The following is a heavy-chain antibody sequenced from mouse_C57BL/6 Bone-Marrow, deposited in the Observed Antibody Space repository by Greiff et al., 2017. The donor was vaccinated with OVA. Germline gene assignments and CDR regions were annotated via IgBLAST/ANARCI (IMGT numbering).Heavy chain of an antibody. CDR1: GYTFTSYG. Sequence: QVQLQQSGAELARPGASVKLSCKASGYTFTSYGISWVKQRTGQGLEWIGEIYPRSGNTYYNEKFKGKATLTADKSSSTAYMELRSLTSEDSAVYFCARERDMVTTSYIDDWGQGTTLTVSS. J-gene: IGHJ2*01. D-gene: IGHD2-2*01. V-gene: IGHV1-81*01. CDR3: ARERDMVTTSYIDD. CDR2: IYPRSGNT.